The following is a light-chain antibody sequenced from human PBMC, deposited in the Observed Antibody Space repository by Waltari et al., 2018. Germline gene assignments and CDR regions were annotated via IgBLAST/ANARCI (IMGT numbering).Light chain of an antibody. CDR1: QSVSSY. V-gene: IGKV3-11*01. CDR2: DAS. Sequence: EIVLTQSPATLSLSPGERATLSCRASQSVSSYLAWYQQKPGQAPRLLIYDASNRATGIPAMFSGSGSGTCFTLTISSLEPEDFAVYYCQQRINWPPSITFGQGTRLEIK. CDR3: QQRINWPPSIT. J-gene: IGKJ5*01.